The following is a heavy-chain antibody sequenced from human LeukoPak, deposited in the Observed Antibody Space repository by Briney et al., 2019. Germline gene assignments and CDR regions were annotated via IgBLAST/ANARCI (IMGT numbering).Heavy chain of an antibody. Sequence: SETLSLTCAVYGGSFSGYSWSWLRQPPGKGLEWIGEINHSGSTNYNPSLKSRVTISVDTSKNQFSLKLSSVTAADTAVYYCERERSGSEIFARSFDIWGQGTMVTVSS. J-gene: IGHJ3*02. CDR3: ERERSGSEIFARSFDI. CDR2: INHSGST. CDR1: GGSFSGYS. D-gene: IGHD3-3*01. V-gene: IGHV4-34*01.